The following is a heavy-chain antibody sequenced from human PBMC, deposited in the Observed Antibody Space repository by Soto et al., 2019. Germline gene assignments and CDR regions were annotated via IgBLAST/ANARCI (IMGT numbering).Heavy chain of an antibody. CDR2: ISGSGGST. J-gene: IGHJ4*02. D-gene: IGHD1-1*01. CDR3: PNNDEGAVY. Sequence: GSLRLSGEGSGRNFTSYAMCCVRQAQGKGLESVAAISGSGGSTYYADSVKGRFTISRDNSKNTLYLQMNIRITEDTAVYSCPNNDEGAVYSGLGT. CDR1: GRNFTSYA. V-gene: IGHV3-23*01.